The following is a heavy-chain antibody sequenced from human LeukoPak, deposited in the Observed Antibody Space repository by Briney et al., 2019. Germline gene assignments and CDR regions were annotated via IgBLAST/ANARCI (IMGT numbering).Heavy chain of an antibody. CDR3: ARDLLGTVTTFHAFDI. V-gene: IGHV3-21*01. J-gene: IGHJ3*02. CDR1: GFTFSSYS. CDR2: ISSSSSYI. D-gene: IGHD4-17*01. Sequence: GGSLRLSCAASGFTFSSYSMNWVRQAPGKRLEWVSSISSSSSYIYYAASVKGRFTISRDNAKNSLYLQLNSLRAEDTAVYYCARDLLGTVTTFHAFDIWGQGTMVTVSS.